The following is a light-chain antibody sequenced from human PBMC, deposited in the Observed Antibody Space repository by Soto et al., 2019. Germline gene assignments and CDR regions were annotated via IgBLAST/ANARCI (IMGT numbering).Light chain of an antibody. CDR1: QGISRY. Sequence: DIQLTQSPSFLSASVGDRVTITCPASQGISRYLAWYQQKPGKAPKLLIYAASTLQCGVPSRFSGSGSGTDCPPTISLLQREDFATYYFQQVNSYPRPFGQGTQVQLK. V-gene: IGKV1-9*01. CDR3: QQVNSYPRP. J-gene: IGKJ1*01. CDR2: AAS.